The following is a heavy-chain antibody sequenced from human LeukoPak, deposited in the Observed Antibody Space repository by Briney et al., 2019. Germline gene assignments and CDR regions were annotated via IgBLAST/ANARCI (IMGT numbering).Heavy chain of an antibody. V-gene: IGHV1-69*04. CDR1: GGTFSSYA. CDR3: ARVFTKGLWFGESLRPDAFDI. D-gene: IGHD3-10*01. J-gene: IGHJ3*02. CDR2: IIPILGIA. Sequence: GASVKVSCKASGGTFSSYAISWVRQAPGQGLEWMGRIIPILGIANYAQKFQGRVTITADKSTSTAYMELSSLRSEDTAVYYCARVFTKGLWFGESLRPDAFDIWGQGTMVTVSS.